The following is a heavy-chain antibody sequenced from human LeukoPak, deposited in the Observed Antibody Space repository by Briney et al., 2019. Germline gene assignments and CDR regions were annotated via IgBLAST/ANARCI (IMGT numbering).Heavy chain of an antibody. V-gene: IGHV4-39*01. J-gene: IGHJ4*02. CDR1: GGSISGSTNY. CDR2: IYYSGRT. D-gene: IGHD2-21*01. Sequence: SETLSLTCTVSGGSISGSTNYWGWIRQPPGQGLEWIGHIYYSGRTSYNPSFKSRVTISVDTSKNQFSLKLNSVTAADTSVYFCARLDSAGPSDYWGQGILVTVSS. CDR3: ARLDSAGPSDY.